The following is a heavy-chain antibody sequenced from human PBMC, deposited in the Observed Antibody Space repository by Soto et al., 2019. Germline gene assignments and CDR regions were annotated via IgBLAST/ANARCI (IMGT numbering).Heavy chain of an antibody. CDR2: IIPISGTA. CDR3: ARSQGSSTSLAIYYYYYYGMDV. D-gene: IGHD2-2*01. CDR1: GGTFSSYA. Sequence: QVQLVQSGAEVKKPGSSVKVSCKASGGTFSSYAISWVRQAPGQGLEWMGGIIPISGTANYAQKFQGRVKITADESTSTAYMELSSLRSEDTAVYYCARSQGSSTSLAIYYYYYYGMDVWGQGTTVTVSS. J-gene: IGHJ6*02. V-gene: IGHV1-69*01.